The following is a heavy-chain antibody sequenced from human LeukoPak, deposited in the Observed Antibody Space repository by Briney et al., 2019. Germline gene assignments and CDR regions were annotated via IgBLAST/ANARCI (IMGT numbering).Heavy chain of an antibody. D-gene: IGHD6-13*01. CDR3: ATDLLLGQQLAGDY. CDR2: INPSGGST. V-gene: IGHV1-46*01. CDR1: GYTFTSYY. Sequence: ASVKVSCKASGYTFTSYYMHWVRQAPGQGLEWMGIINPSGGSTSYAQKFQGRVTMTRNTSISTAYMELSSLRSEDTAVYYCATDLLLGQQLAGDYWGQGTLVTVSS. J-gene: IGHJ4*02.